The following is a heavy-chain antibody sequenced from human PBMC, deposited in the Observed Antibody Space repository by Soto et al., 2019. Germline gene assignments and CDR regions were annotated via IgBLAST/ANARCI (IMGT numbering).Heavy chain of an antibody. CDR3: AKDRGGCSSTSCPPRLFDY. V-gene: IGHV3-23*01. D-gene: IGHD2-2*01. CDR1: GFTFSSYA. CDR2: ISGSGGST. J-gene: IGHJ4*02. Sequence: EVQLLESGGGLVQPGGSLRLSCAASGFTFSSYAMSWVRQAPGKGLEWVSGISGSGGSTYYADSVKGRFPISRDNSKNALYLQMNSLRAEDTAVYYCAKDRGGCSSTSCPPRLFDYWGQGTLVTVSS.